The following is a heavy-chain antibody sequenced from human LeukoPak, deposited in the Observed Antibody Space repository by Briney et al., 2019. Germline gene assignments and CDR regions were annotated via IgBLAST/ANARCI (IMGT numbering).Heavy chain of an antibody. CDR2: IGGRDGGT. Sequence: TGGSLRLSCAASGFTFGYSAMSWVRQAPGKGLEWVSAIGGRDGGTYYADSVKGRFTVSRDDPKNTLYLQMNTLRAEDTAVYYCAKWGDYDILTGYYDSDYWGQGTLVTVSS. V-gene: IGHV3-23*01. J-gene: IGHJ4*02. CDR3: AKWGDYDILTGYYDSDY. D-gene: IGHD3-9*01. CDR1: GFTFGYSA.